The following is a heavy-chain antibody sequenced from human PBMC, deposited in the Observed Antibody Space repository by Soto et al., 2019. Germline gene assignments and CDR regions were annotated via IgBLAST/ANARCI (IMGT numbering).Heavy chain of an antibody. Sequence: SETLSLTCTVSGGSISSGGYYWSWIRQHPGKGLEWIGYIYYSGSTYYNPSLKSRVTISVDTSKNQFSLKLSSVTAADTAVYYCARDLLYSSSSGEYYYGMHVWGQGTTVTVSS. V-gene: IGHV4-31*03. CDR2: IYYSGST. CDR3: ARDLLYSSSSGEYYYGMHV. CDR1: GGSISSGGYY. J-gene: IGHJ6*02. D-gene: IGHD6-6*01.